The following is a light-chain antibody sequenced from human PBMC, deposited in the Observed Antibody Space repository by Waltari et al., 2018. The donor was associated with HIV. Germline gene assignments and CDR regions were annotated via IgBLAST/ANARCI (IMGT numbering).Light chain of an antibody. Sequence: SYVLTQPPSISVAPGKTAKITCGGNNIGNRDVHWYQQKPGQAPILGIFDDDHRPSGIPERVSGSNADNTATLTINRVEVGDEADYYCQVWDSGSDHVFGSGTTVTVL. CDR2: DDD. CDR3: QVWDSGSDHV. CDR1: NIGNRD. J-gene: IGLJ1*01. V-gene: IGLV3-21*04.